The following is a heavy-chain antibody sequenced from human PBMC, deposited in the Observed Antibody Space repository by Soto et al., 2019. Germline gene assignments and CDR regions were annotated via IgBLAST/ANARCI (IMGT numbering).Heavy chain of an antibody. CDR2: INAGNGNT. CDR3: ARGGSLYWYFDL. CDR1: GYTLTRYT. Sequence: QVQLVQSGAEVKKPGASVKVSYIASGYTLTRYTMHWVRQAPGQRLEWMGWINAGNGNTKYSQKFQGRVTITRDTSASTAYMELSSLRSKDTAVYYCARGGSLYWYFDLWGRGTLVTVSS. J-gene: IGHJ2*01. D-gene: IGHD1-26*01. V-gene: IGHV1-3*01.